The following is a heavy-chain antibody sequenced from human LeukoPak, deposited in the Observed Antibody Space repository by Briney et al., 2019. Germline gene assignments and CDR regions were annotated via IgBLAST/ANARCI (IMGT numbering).Heavy chain of an antibody. D-gene: IGHD1-26*01. CDR2: IYYSRST. CDR3: VRSYDAFDI. J-gene: IGHJ3*02. Sequence: SETLSLTCTVSGGSISSYYWSWIRQPPGKGLEWIGYIYYSRSTNYNPSLKSRVTISVDTSKNQFSLKLSSVTAADTAVYYCVRSYDAFDIWGQGTMVTVSS. CDR1: GGSISSYY. V-gene: IGHV4-59*01.